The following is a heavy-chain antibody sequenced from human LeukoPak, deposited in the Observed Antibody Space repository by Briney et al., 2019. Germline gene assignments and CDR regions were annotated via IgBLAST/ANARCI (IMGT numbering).Heavy chain of an antibody. V-gene: IGHV1-46*01. CDR3: VRNAASGFDY. CDR2: IDPSGGST. Sequence: GASVKVSCKASGYTFTSYYMHWVRQAPGQGLEWMGRIDPSGGSTLYAQKFQGRLIVTRDMSTNTVEMELSSLRSEDTAVYYCVRNAASGFDYWGQGTLVIVSS. CDR1: GYTFTSYY. J-gene: IGHJ4*02.